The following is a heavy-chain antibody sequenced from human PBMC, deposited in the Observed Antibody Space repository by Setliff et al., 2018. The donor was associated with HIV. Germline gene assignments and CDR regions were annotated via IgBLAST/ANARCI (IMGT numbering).Heavy chain of an antibody. CDR1: GFTFSSYA. V-gene: IGHV3-23*01. CDR2: ISGSGGST. CDR3: AKDGSSSGWPEGAFDI. J-gene: IGHJ3*02. D-gene: IGHD6-19*01. Sequence: GGSLRLSCAASGFTFSSYAMSWVRQAPGKGLEWVSAISGSGGSTYYADSVKGRFTISRDNSKNTLYLQMNSLRAEDTAVYYCAKDGSSSGWPEGAFDIWGQGTMVTVSS.